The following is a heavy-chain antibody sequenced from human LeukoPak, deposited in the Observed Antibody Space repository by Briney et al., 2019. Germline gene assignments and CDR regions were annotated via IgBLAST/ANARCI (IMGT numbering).Heavy chain of an antibody. J-gene: IGHJ3*02. CDR1: GYTFTSYD. D-gene: IGHD6-13*01. CDR3: ARGGGIAAAGTDAFDI. CDR2: MNPNSGNT. V-gene: IGHV1-8*01. Sequence: ASVKVSCKASGYTFTSYDINWVRQATGHGLEWMGWMNPNSGNTGYAQKFQGRVTMTRNTSISTAYMELSSLTSEETAVYCWARGGGIAAAGTDAFDIWGQGTMVTVSS.